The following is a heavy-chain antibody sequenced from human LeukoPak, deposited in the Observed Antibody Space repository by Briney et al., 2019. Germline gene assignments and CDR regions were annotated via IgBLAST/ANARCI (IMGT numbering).Heavy chain of an antibody. Sequence: GASVKVSCKASGYTFTSYGISRVRQAPGQGLEWMGWISTYSGNTNYAQNLQGRVTMTTDTSTTTAYMELRSLRSDDTAVYYCAREVSFPYCSTTSCYDFDPWGQGTLVTVSS. CDR1: GYTFTSYG. J-gene: IGHJ5*02. CDR3: AREVSFPYCSTTSCYDFDP. V-gene: IGHV1-18*01. CDR2: ISTYSGNT. D-gene: IGHD2-2*01.